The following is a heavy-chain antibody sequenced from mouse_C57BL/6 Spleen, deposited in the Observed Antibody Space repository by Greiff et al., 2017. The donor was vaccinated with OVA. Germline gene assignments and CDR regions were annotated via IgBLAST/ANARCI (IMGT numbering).Heavy chain of an antibody. CDR3: AGKYDYDVGDY. CDR2: ISYDGSN. J-gene: IGHJ2*01. V-gene: IGHV3-6*01. CDR1: GYSITSGYY. D-gene: IGHD2-4*01. Sequence: EVQLVESGPGLVKPSQSLSLTCSVTGYSITSGYYWNWIRQFPGNKLEWMGYISYDGSNNCNPSLKNRISITRDTSKNQFFLKLNSVTTEDTATYYCAGKYDYDVGDYWGQGTTLTFSS.